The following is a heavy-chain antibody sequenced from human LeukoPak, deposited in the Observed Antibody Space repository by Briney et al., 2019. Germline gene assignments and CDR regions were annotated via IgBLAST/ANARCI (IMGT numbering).Heavy chain of an antibody. CDR2: INHSGST. Sequence: PSENLSLNCAVYGGSFSGYYWSWIRQPPGKGLEWIGEINHSGSTNYNPSLKSRVTISVDTSKNQFSLKLSSVTAADTAVYYCARGSWDIVVVVAAMGFDYWGQGTLVTVSS. V-gene: IGHV4-34*01. CDR1: GGSFSGYY. J-gene: IGHJ4*02. D-gene: IGHD2-15*01. CDR3: ARGSWDIVVVVAAMGFDY.